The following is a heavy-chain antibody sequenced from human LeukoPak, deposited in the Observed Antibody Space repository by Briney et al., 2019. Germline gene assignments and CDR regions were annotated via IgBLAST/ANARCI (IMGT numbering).Heavy chain of an antibody. Sequence: GGSLRLSCAASGFTFSSYSMNWVRQAPGKGLEWVSSISSSSSYIYYEDSVKGRFTISRDNAKNSLYLQMNSLRAEDTAVYYCARDIGLIAVAGKLFDYWGQGTLVTVSS. CDR1: GFTFSSYS. J-gene: IGHJ4*02. V-gene: IGHV3-21*01. D-gene: IGHD6-19*01. CDR2: ISSSSSYI. CDR3: ARDIGLIAVAGKLFDY.